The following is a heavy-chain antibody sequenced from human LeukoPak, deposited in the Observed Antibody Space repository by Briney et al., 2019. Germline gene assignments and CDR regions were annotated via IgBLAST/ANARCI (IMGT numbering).Heavy chain of an antibody. J-gene: IGHJ4*02. CDR2: ISGSGGST. V-gene: IGHV3-23*01. CDR1: GFTFSSYA. Sequence: GGSLRLSCAASGFTFSSYAMSWVRQAPGKGLEWVSAISGSGGSTYYADSVKGRFTISRDNSKNTLYLQMNSLRAEDTAVYYCARVPIVGATREADYFDYWGQGTLVTVSS. CDR3: ARVPIVGATREADYFDY. D-gene: IGHD1-26*01.